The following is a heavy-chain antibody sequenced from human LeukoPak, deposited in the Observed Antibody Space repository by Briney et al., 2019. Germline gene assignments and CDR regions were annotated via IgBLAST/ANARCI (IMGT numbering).Heavy chain of an antibody. Sequence: SETLSLTCTVSGGSIIDYYLNWIRQPPGKRLEWMGYIYFTGTTHYNPSVESRVTMSVDTSKNQFSLSLRTATAADAAIYYCARHPRYGVNASAFDSWGQGTLVTVSS. D-gene: IGHD4-23*01. CDR2: IYFTGTT. V-gene: IGHV4-59*08. CDR1: GGSIIDYY. J-gene: IGHJ4*02. CDR3: ARHPRYGVNASAFDS.